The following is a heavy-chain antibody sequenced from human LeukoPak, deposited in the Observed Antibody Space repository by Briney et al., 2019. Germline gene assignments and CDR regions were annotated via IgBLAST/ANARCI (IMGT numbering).Heavy chain of an antibody. Sequence: TGGSLRLSCAASGFTFSSYSMNWVRQAPGKGLEWVSSISSSSSYIYYADSVKGRFTISRDNAKNSLYLQMNSLRAEDTAVYYCARGTTVTISWFDPWGQGTLVTVSS. CDR2: ISSSSSYI. J-gene: IGHJ5*02. CDR1: GFTFSSYS. D-gene: IGHD4-17*01. V-gene: IGHV3-21*01. CDR3: ARGTTVTISWFDP.